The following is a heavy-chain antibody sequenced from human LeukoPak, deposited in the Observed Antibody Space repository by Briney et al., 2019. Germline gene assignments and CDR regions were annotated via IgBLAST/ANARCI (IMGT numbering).Heavy chain of an antibody. V-gene: IGHV3-15*01. CDR1: GFTFSNAG. Sequence: PGGSLRLSCAASGFTFSNAGMSWVRQAPGKGLEWVGRIKSKTDGGTTDYAAPVKGRFTISRDESKNTLYLQMNSPKTEDTAVYYCTADPPVITMVRGVTDYWGQGTLVTVSS. J-gene: IGHJ4*02. CDR2: IKSKTDGGTT. D-gene: IGHD3-10*01. CDR3: TADPPVITMVRGVTDY.